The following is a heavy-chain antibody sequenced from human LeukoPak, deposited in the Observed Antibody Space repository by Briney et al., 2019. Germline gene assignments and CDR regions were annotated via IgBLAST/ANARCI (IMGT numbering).Heavy chain of an antibody. CDR3: AKDHYDFWSGYLPLYYFDY. V-gene: IGHV3-30*02. J-gene: IGHJ4*02. CDR1: GFTFGSYG. D-gene: IGHD3-3*01. Sequence: GGSLRLXCAASGFTFGSYGMHWVRQAPGKGLEWAAFIRYDGSNKYYADSVKGRFTISRDNSKNTLYLQMNSLRAEDTAVYYCAKDHYDFWSGYLPLYYFDYWGQGTLVTVSS. CDR2: IRYDGSNK.